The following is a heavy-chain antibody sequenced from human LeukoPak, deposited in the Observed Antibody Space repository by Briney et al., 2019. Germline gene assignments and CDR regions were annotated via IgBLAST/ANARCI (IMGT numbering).Heavy chain of an antibody. CDR3: ARGPIYGSGSFFKL. V-gene: IGHV1-8*01. D-gene: IGHD3-10*01. J-gene: IGHJ4*02. CDR2: MNPNSGNT. CDR1: GYTFTSYD. Sequence: ASVKVSCKASGYTFTSYDINWVRQATGQGLEWMGWMNPNSGNTGYAQKFQGRVTMTRNTSISTAYMELSSLKSEDTAVYYCARGPIYGSGSFFKLWGQGTLVTVSS.